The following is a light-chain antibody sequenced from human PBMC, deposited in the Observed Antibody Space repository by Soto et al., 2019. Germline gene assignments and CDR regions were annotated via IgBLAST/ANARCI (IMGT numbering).Light chain of an antibody. V-gene: IGKV3-20*01. CDR3: QQYGNSPLT. J-gene: IGKJ4*01. Sequence: EIVLTQSPGTLSLSPGERVTLSCRASQSVSSSSLAWYQQRPGQAPRLLISGASSRATGIPDRFSGSGSGTDFTLTISRLEPEDFVVYYCQQYGNSPLTFGGGTKVEIK. CDR1: QSVSSSS. CDR2: GAS.